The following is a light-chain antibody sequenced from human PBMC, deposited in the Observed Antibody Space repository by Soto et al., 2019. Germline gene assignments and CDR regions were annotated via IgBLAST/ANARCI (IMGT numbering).Light chain of an antibody. Sequence: DIQMSQSPFPLSASLGYRVIITCRASQSISTWLAWYQQKPGKVPNLLIYDASNLESGVPLRFSGSGSGTEFALTISSLQPDDFATYYCQQYQNSWTFGQGTKVDIK. V-gene: IGKV1-5*01. CDR1: QSISTW. CDR2: DAS. J-gene: IGKJ1*01. CDR3: QQYQNSWT.